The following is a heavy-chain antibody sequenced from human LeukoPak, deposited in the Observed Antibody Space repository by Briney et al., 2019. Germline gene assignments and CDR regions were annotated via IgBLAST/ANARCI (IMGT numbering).Heavy chain of an antibody. D-gene: IGHD3-10*01. J-gene: IGHJ4*02. CDR1: GYTFTGYY. CDR2: INPNSGGT. V-gene: IGHV1-2*02. CDR3: ARAEYYYGSGSYRKGYYSDY. Sequence: ASVKVSCKASGYTFTGYYMHWVRQAPGQGLEWMGWINPNSGGTNYAQKFQGRVTMTRDTSISTAYMELSRLRSDDTAVYYCARAEYYYGSGSYRKGYYSDYWGQGTLVTVSS.